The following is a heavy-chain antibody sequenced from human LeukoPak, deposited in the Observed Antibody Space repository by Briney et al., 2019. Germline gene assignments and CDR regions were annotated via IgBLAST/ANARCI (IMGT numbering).Heavy chain of an antibody. V-gene: IGHV4-59*03. Sequence: SETLSLTCSVSDGSIRTYYWSWIRQSPGQGLEWIGNIYYRGDINYNPSLKSRVIISIDTSKNQFSLKVTSLTAADTAVYYCAKNKDWAEADWAQGPLVIVSP. D-gene: IGHD3/OR15-3a*01. CDR1: DGSIRTYY. J-gene: IGHJ4*02. CDR3: AKNKDWAEAD. CDR2: IYYRGDI.